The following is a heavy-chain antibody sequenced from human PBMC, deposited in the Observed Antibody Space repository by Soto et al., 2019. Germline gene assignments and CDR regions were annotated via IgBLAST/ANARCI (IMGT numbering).Heavy chain of an antibody. CDR2: FDPDDGEA. CDR3: ATPTGRYYDSSGYYGPASFDI. Sequence: ASVKVSCKVSGYTLTELSMHWVRQPPGKGVQWMGGFDPDDGEAIYAQTFHDSVTMAEAAATDTAHMELSSLRSEDTAGYYCATPTGRYYDSSGYYGPASFDIWGQGTMVT. J-gene: IGHJ3*02. CDR1: GYTLTELS. V-gene: IGHV1-24*01. D-gene: IGHD3-22*01.